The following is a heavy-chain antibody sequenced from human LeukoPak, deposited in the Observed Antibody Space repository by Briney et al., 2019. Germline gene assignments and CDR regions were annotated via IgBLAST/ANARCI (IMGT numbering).Heavy chain of an antibody. J-gene: IGHJ4*02. CDR1: GFTFSSYA. V-gene: IGHV3-49*03. Sequence: GGSLRLSCAASGFTFSSYAMSWFRQAPGKGLEWVGFIRSKAYGGTTEYAASVKGRFTISRDDSKSIAYLQMNSLKTEDTAVYYCTRGNYGELDYWGQGTLVTVSS. D-gene: IGHD4-17*01. CDR3: TRGNYGELDY. CDR2: IRSKAYGGTT.